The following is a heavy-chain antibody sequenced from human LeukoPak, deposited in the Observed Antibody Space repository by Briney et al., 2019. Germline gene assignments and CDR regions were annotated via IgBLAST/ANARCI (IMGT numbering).Heavy chain of an antibody. D-gene: IGHD3-10*01. Sequence: PSETLSLTCTVSGGSISSGGYFWSWIRQHPGKGLEWIGYIYYSGSTYYNPSLKSRVTISLDTSKNQFSLKLTSVTAADTALYYCAKIDVQVDSVGFDSWGQGTLVTVSS. CDR1: GGSISSGGYF. V-gene: IGHV4-31*03. CDR3: AKIDVQVDSVGFDS. J-gene: IGHJ4*02. CDR2: IYYSGST.